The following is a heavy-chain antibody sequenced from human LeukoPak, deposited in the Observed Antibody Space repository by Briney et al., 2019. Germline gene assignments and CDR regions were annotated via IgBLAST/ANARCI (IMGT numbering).Heavy chain of an antibody. CDR1: GFTFSTYS. V-gene: IGHV3-21*01. CDR3: ATGAEYCTNGVCYRFDY. Sequence: PGGSLRLSCAASGFTFSTYSMNWVRQAPGKGLEWVSSITRSSYIYYADSVKGRFTISRDNAKNSLYLQMNSLRAEDTAVYYCATGAEYCTNGVCYRFDYWGQGTLVTVSS. D-gene: IGHD2-8*01. J-gene: IGHJ4*02. CDR2: ITRSSYI.